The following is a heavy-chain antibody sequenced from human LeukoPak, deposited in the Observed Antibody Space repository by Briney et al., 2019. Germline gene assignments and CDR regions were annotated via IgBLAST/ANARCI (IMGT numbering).Heavy chain of an antibody. J-gene: IGHJ6*02. CDR3: ASTAEYSSSQYPYYYYYGMDV. D-gene: IGHD6-6*01. CDR1: GFTFSIYA. Sequence: PGGSLILSCAASGFTFSIYAIHWVRQAPGRGLEWVAGISYNGTSEYYPDSLKGRFTISRDNSKNPLYLQMNSLRAEDTAVYYCASTAEYSSSQYPYYYYYGMDVWGQGTTVTVSS. CDR2: ISYNGTSE. V-gene: IGHV3-30-3*01.